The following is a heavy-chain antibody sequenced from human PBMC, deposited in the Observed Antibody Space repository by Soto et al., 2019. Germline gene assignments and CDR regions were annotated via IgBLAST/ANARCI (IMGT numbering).Heavy chain of an antibody. CDR2: IIPIFGTA. J-gene: IGHJ4*02. V-gene: IGHV1-69*13. D-gene: IGHD2-21*02. CDR3: ARVPRRWDCGGDCYPGYFDY. CDR1: GGTFSSYA. Sequence: SVKVSCKASGGTFSSYAISWVRQAPGQGLEWMGGIIPIFGTANYAQKFQGRVTITADESTSTAYMEMSSLRSEDTAVYYCARVPRRWDCGGDCYPGYFDYWGQGTLVTVSS.